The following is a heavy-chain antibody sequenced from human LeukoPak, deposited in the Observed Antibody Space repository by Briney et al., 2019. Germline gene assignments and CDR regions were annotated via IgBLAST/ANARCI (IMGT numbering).Heavy chain of an antibody. J-gene: IGHJ4*02. D-gene: IGHD7-27*01. CDR2: INPNSGGT. Sequence: ASVKVSCKASGYTFTGYYMHWVRQAPGQGLEWMGWINPNSGGTDYAQKFQGRVTMTRDTSISTAYMELSRLRSDDTAVYYCARVGLTGDTAFDYWGQGTLVTVSS. V-gene: IGHV1-2*02. CDR1: GYTFTGYY. CDR3: ARVGLTGDTAFDY.